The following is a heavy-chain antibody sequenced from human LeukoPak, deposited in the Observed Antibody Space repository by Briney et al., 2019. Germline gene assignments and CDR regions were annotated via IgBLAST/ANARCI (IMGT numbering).Heavy chain of an antibody. Sequence: PSETLSLTCTVSGGSISSSSYYWGWIRQPPGKGLEWIGSIYYSGSTYYNPSLKSRVTISVDTSKNQFSLKLSSVTAADTAVYYCARIGYDFWSGYFYGMDVWGQGTTVTVSS. CDR3: ARIGYDFWSGYFYGMDV. CDR2: IYYSGST. CDR1: GGSISSSSYY. D-gene: IGHD3-3*01. V-gene: IGHV4-39*01. J-gene: IGHJ6*02.